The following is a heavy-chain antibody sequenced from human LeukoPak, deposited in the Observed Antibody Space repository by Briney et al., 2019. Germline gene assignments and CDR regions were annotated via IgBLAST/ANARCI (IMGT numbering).Heavy chain of an antibody. CDR3: ARGWYSGSYNTDY. Sequence: GGSLRLSCAASGFTLTDYYMTWFRQAPGKGLEWVSYINSDSSNKYYADSVKGRFTNSRDNVKNSLSLQMNSLRDEDTAVYYCARGWYSGSYNTDYWGQGTLVTVSS. CDR2: INSDSSNK. CDR1: GFTLTDYY. D-gene: IGHD1-26*01. V-gene: IGHV3-11*04. J-gene: IGHJ4*02.